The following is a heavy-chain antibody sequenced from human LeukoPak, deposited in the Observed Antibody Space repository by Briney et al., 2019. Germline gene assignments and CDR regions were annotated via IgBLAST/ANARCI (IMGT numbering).Heavy chain of an antibody. CDR3: ARDSYSSGWLYYFDH. CDR2: IIPIFGTA. J-gene: IGHJ4*02. D-gene: IGHD6-19*01. Sequence: GASVKVSCKASGGTFSSYAISWVRQAPGQGLEWMGGIIPIFGTANYAQKFQGRVTITTDESTSTAYMELSSLRSEDTAVYYCARDSYSSGWLYYFDHWGQGTLVTVSS. CDR1: GGTFSSYA. V-gene: IGHV1-69*05.